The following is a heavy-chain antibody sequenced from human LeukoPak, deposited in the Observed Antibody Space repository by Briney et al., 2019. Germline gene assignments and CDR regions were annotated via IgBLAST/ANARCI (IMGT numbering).Heavy chain of an antibody. J-gene: IGHJ4*02. CDR2: ISAYNGNT. V-gene: IGHV1-18*01. CDR3: ARDGDYDILTGVDC. CDR1: GYTLTSSG. D-gene: IGHD3-9*01. Sequence: GASVKDSCKASGYTLTSSGISCVRPTPGQGLEWMGWISAYNGNTNSTQKLQGRVTMTTDTPTSTAYMELRSLRSDDTAVYYCARDGDYDILTGVDCGGQGTLVTVSS.